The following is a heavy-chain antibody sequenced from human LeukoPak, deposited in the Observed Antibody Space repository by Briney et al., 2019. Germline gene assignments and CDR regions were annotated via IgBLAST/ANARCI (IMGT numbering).Heavy chain of an antibody. V-gene: IGHV3-49*03. CDR3: TRDQTPYY. CDR2: IRSKVYGGTP. CDR1: GFTFGDYS. J-gene: IGHJ4*02. Sequence: GGSLRLSCTTFGFTFGDYSMSWFRQAPGKGLEWVGFIRSKVYGGTPEYAASVKGRFTISRDDSKGIAYLQMNSLKTEDTAVYYCTRDQTPYYWGQGTLVTVSS.